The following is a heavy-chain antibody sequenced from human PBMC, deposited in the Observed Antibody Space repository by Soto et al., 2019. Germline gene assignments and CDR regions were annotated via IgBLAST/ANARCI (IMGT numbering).Heavy chain of an antibody. CDR2: INAGNGNT. Sequence: ASVKVSCKASGYTFTSYAMHWVRQAPGQRLEWMGWINAGNGNTKYSQKFQGRVTITRDTSASTAYMELSSLRSEDTAVYYCARAAPPDYDILTVYYHAYSFDYSGQAPLLSLSS. D-gene: IGHD3-9*01. J-gene: IGHJ4*02. CDR1: GYTFTSYA. CDR3: ARAAPPDYDILTVYYHAYSFDY. V-gene: IGHV1-3*01.